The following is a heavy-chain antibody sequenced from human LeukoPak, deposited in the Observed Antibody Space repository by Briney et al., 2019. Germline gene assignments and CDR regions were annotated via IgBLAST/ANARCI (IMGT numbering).Heavy chain of an antibody. V-gene: IGHV5-51*01. D-gene: IGHD3-16*01. J-gene: IGHJ4*02. Sequence: HGESLKISCKGSEYSFSKYWIAWVRQMPEKGLEWMGIIYPDLYAARYSPSFQGQVTISADKSINTAYLQWSSLKASDSAMYYCARLAGGGETTSYYYFDYWGQGTLVTVSS. CDR2: IYPDLYAA. CDR1: EYSFSKYW. CDR3: ARLAGGGETTSYYYFDY.